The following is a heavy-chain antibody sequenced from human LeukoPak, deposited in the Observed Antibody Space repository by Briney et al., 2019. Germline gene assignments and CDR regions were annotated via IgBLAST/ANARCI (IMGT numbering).Heavy chain of an antibody. CDR2: ISSSSSYI. CDR3: ARDKTDRGRFDP. V-gene: IGHV3-21*01. Sequence: GGSLRLSCAASGFTFSSYSMNWVRQAPGKGLEWVSSISSSSSYIYYADSVKGRFTISSDNAKNSLYLQMNSLRAEDTAVYYCARDKTDRGRFDPWGQGTLVTVSS. J-gene: IGHJ5*02. D-gene: IGHD3-22*01. CDR1: GFTFSSYS.